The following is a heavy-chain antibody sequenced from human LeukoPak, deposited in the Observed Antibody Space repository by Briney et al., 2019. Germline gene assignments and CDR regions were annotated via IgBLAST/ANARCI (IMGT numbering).Heavy chain of an antibody. V-gene: IGHV4-39*07. D-gene: IGHD3-9*01. J-gene: IGHJ5*02. Sequence: SETLSLTCTVSGGSISSRSYYWGWIRQPPGKGLEWIGSIYYKGNTYLNPSLKSRVTISVDTSKNQFSLKLSSVTAADTAVYYCARCRLAPPLSWFDPWGQGTLVTVSS. CDR2: IYYKGNT. CDR3: ARCRLAPPLSWFDP. CDR1: GGSISSRSYY.